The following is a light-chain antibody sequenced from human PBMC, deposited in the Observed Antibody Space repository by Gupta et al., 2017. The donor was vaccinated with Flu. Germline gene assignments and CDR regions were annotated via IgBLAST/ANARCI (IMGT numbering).Light chain of an antibody. CDR1: QNISIA. Sequence: DIQMTQSPSTLSASVGDRVTITCRASQNISIALAWYQQKTGKAPNLLIYKASDLQGGVPSRFSDSGSGPDFTLTLNNLQPDDFATYYCQQYHRYPLTFGGGTRVDIK. J-gene: IGKJ4*01. CDR3: QQYHRYPLT. V-gene: IGKV1-5*03. CDR2: KAS.